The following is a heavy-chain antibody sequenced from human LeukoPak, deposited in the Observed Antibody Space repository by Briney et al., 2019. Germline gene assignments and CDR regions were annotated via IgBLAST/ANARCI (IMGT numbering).Heavy chain of an antibody. V-gene: IGHV3-23*01. J-gene: IGHJ5*02. D-gene: IGHD4-17*01. CDR1: GFTFSSYA. CDR3: AKDLMPTVTTPYNWFDP. CDR2: ISSSGDST. Sequence: PGGSLRLSCAASGFTFSSYAMSWVRQAPGKGLEWVSTISSSGDSTYYVDSVKGRFTISRDNSKNTLYLQMNSLRAEDTAVYYCAKDLMPTVTTPYNWFDPWGQGTLVTVST.